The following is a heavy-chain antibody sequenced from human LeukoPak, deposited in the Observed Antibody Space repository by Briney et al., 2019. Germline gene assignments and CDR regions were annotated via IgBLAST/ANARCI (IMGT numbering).Heavy chain of an antibody. CDR1: GFTFSSYG. V-gene: IGHV3-33*01. CDR3: ARGGSAMVTCFDY. Sequence: PGGSLSLSCAASGFTFSSYGIDWVRQAPGKGLEWVAVRWYDGTNQNYRDSVKGRFTNYRDNSKHTLDLPMNSLGAEDAAVYYCARGGSAMVTCFDYWGQGTLVTVSS. CDR2: RWYDGTNQ. D-gene: IGHD5-18*01. J-gene: IGHJ4*02.